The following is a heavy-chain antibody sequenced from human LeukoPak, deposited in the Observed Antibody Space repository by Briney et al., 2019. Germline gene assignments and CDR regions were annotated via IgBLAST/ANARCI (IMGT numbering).Heavy chain of an antibody. CDR2: INPNSGGT. CDR1: GYTFTGYY. D-gene: IGHD1-26*01. V-gene: IGHV1-2*02. Sequence: GASVKVSCKASGYTFTGYYMHWVRQAPGQGLEWMGWINPNSGGTNYAQKFQGRVTMTRDTSISTAYMELSRLRSDDTAVYYCARDAPRDIVGANSAFDYWGQGTLVTVSS. J-gene: IGHJ4*02. CDR3: ARDAPRDIVGANSAFDY.